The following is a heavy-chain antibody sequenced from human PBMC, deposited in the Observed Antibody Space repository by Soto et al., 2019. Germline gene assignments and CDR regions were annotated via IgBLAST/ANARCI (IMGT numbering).Heavy chain of an antibody. CDR1: GFTFSSYA. J-gene: IGHJ4*02. CDR3: ANTVYGVYDFLYHFDY. CDR2: ISGSGGST. V-gene: IGHV3-23*01. Sequence: GGSLRLSCAASGFTFSSYAMSWVRQAPGKGLEWVSAISGSGGSTYYADSVKGRFTISRDNSKNTLYLQMNSLRAEDTAVYYCANTVYGVYDFLYHFDYWGQGTLVTVSS. D-gene: IGHD3-3*01.